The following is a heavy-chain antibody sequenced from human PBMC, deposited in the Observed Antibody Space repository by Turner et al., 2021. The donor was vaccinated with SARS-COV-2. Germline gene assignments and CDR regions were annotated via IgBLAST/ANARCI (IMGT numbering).Heavy chain of an antibody. Sequence: QLQLQEAGSGLVKPPEPLALTGTVAGGPISSSSYYWGSIRLPPGKGLGWFGSLYYSRNNYYTPSLKSRVTISVDTSKNQFSLKLSSVTAADTAVYYCASPSVDFWSGSYYGMDVWGQGTTVTVSS. CDR3: ASPSVDFWSGSYYGMDV. J-gene: IGHJ6*02. D-gene: IGHD3-3*01. CDR2: LYYSRNN. V-gene: IGHV4-39*01. CDR1: GGPISSSSYY.